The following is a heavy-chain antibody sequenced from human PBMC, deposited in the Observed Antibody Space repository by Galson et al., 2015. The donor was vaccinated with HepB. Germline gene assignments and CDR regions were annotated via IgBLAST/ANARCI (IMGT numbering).Heavy chain of an antibody. J-gene: IGHJ4*02. CDR3: ARGGDYGGNSDFDY. Sequence: SVKVSCKASGYTFSTYGLSWVRQAPGQGLEWMGWISAYNGNTNYAQKVQGRVTMTTDTSTSTAYMDLRSLRSDDTAVYYRARGGDYGGNSDFDYWGQGTLVTVSS. CDR1: GYTFSTYG. V-gene: IGHV1-18*04. D-gene: IGHD4-23*01. CDR2: ISAYNGNT.